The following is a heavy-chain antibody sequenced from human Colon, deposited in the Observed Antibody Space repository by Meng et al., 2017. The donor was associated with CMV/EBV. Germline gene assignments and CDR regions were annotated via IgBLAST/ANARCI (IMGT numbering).Heavy chain of an antibody. V-gene: IGHV3-23*01. J-gene: IGHJ4*02. CDR3: AKEASYDYWSGYSDY. D-gene: IGHD3/OR15-3a*01. CDR2: ISGSGDST. CDR1: GITFST. Sequence: GESLKISCAASGITFSTMTWVRQAPGKGLEWVAAISGSGDSTHHADSVEGRFTISRDKARNTVYLEMTSLRVEDTALYYCAKEASYDYWSGYSDYWGQGTQVTVSS.